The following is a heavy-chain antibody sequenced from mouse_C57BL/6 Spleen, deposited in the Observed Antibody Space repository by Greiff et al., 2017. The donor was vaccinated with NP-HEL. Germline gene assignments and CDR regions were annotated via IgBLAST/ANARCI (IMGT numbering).Heavy chain of an antibody. V-gene: IGHV1-72*01. CDR3: AKVYYANRGYLDY. J-gene: IGHJ2*01. Sequence: VQLQQSGAELVKPGASVKLSCKASGYTFTSYWMHWVKQRPGRGLEWIGRIDPNSGGTKYNEKFKSKATLTVDKPSSTAYMQLSSLKSEDSAVYYEAKVYYANRGYLDYWGQGTTLTVSS. CDR1: GYTFTSYW. D-gene: IGHD2-1*01. CDR2: IDPNSGGT.